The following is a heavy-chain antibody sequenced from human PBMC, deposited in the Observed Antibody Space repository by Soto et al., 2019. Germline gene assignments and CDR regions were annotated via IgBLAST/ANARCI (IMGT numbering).Heavy chain of an antibody. CDR2: ISYDGSNK. D-gene: IGHD3-9*01. CDR3: AKDRLRYFVPSRNYFDY. Sequence: QVQLVESGGGVVQPGRSLRLSCAASGFTFSSYGMHWVRQAPGKGLEWVAVISYDGSNKYYADSVKGRFTISRDNSKNTLYLQMNRLRAEDTAVYYCAKDRLRYFVPSRNYFDYWGQGTLVTVSS. J-gene: IGHJ4*02. V-gene: IGHV3-30*18. CDR1: GFTFSSYG.